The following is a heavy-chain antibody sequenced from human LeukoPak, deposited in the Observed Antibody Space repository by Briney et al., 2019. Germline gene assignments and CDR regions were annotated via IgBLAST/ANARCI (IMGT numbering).Heavy chain of an antibody. CDR2: ISSSGSTI. J-gene: IGHJ4*02. V-gene: IGHV3-11*01. D-gene: IGHD6-19*01. Sequence: GGSLRLSCAASGFTFSDYYMSWIRQAPGKGLEWVSYISSSGSTIYYADSVKGRFTISRDNSKNTLYLQMNSLRAEDTAVYYCAKDPRPGYSSGWFPIDYWGQGTLVTVSS. CDR1: GFTFSDYY. CDR3: AKDPRPGYSSGWFPIDY.